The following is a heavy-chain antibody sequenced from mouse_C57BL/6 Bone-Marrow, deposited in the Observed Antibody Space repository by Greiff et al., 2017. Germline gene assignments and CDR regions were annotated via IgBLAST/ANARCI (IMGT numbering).Heavy chain of an antibody. CDR2: INPSTGGT. Sequence: EVQLQQSGPELVKPGASVKISCKASGYSFTGYYMNWVKQSPEKSLEWIGEINPSTGGTTYNQKFKANATLTVDKTSSTAYMQLKSLTSEDSAVYYCARSGDGYYVDYFDYWGQGTTLTVSS. V-gene: IGHV1-42*01. D-gene: IGHD2-3*01. CDR3: ARSGDGYYVDYFDY. CDR1: GYSFTGYY. J-gene: IGHJ2*01.